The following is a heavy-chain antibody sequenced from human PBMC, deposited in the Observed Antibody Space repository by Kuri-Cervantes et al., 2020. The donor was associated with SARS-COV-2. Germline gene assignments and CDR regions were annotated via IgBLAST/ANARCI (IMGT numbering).Heavy chain of an antibody. CDR1: GDSISSYY. J-gene: IGHJ6*02. CDR2: IYYSGST. V-gene: IGHV4-39*01. CDR3: ARLPSYYYYGMDV. Sequence: GSLRLSCTVSGDSISSYYWGWIRQPPGKGLEWIGSIYYSGSTYYNPSLKSRVTISVDTSKNQFSLKLSSVTAADTAVYYCARLPSYYYYGMDVWGQGTTVTVSS.